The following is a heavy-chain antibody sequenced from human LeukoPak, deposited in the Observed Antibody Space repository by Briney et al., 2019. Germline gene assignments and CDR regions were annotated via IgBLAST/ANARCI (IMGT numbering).Heavy chain of an antibody. V-gene: IGHV4-39*01. Sequence: SETLSLTCTVSGGSITNTNYYWAWIRQPPGKGLEWIGTINYSGSTHDNPSLKSLVTISMDTSKTKFSLKLSSVTAADTAVYFCARHTSDGDFAFDLWGQGTLFTVSS. J-gene: IGHJ3*01. D-gene: IGHD4-17*01. CDR1: GGSITNTNYY. CDR2: INYSGST. CDR3: ARHTSDGDFAFDL.